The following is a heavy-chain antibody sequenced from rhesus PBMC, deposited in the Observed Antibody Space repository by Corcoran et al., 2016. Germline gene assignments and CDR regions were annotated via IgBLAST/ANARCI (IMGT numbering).Heavy chain of an antibody. J-gene: IGHJ4*01. CDR2: IYWDDDK. V-gene: IGHV2-1*01. D-gene: IGHD3-28*01. Sequence: QVTLKESGPALVKPTQTLTLTCPFSGFSLSTSGMCVGWIRQPPGKTLECLAHIYWDDDKRNSTSLKSRLTISKDTSKNQVVLTMTNMDPVDTATYYCARRRDYYDSGYYDYWGQGVLVTVAS. CDR1: GFSLSTSGMC. CDR3: ARRRDYYDSGYYDY.